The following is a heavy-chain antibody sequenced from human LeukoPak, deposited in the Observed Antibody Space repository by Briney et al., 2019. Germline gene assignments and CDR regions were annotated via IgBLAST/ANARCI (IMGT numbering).Heavy chain of an antibody. Sequence: SETLSLTCTVSGGSISSSSYYWGWIRQPPGKGLEWIGSIYYSGSTYYNPSLKSRVTISVDTSKNQFSLKLSSVTAADTAAYYCARSGYSYGNRFNWFDPWGQGTLVTVSS. CDR3: ARSGYSYGNRFNWFDP. V-gene: IGHV4-39*01. D-gene: IGHD5-18*01. J-gene: IGHJ5*02. CDR2: IYYSGST. CDR1: GGSISSSSYY.